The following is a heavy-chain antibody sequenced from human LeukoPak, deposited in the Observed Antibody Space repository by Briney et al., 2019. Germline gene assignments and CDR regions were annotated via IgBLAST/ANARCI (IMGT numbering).Heavy chain of an antibody. CDR1: GYTFTSYY. J-gene: IGHJ3*02. CDR3: ASPIAAAGTDAFNI. D-gene: IGHD6-13*01. V-gene: IGHV1-46*01. CDR2: INPSGGST. Sequence: GASVKVSCKASGYTFTSYYMHWVRQAPGQGLEWMGIINPSGGSTTYAQKFQGRVTMTRHTPTSTVHMELSSLRSDDTAVYYCASPIAAAGTDAFNIWGQGTMVTVSS.